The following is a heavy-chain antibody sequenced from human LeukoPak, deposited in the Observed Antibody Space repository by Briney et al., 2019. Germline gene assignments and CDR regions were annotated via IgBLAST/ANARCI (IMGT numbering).Heavy chain of an antibody. CDR2: IFYSGGT. J-gene: IGHJ4*02. CDR1: GDSIGSYY. D-gene: IGHD3-3*01. Sequence: PSETLSLTCTVSGDSIGSYYGSWIRQPPGKGRECIGYIFYSGGTNYNPSFGSRVTISVDTSKNQFSLKLSSVTAADTAVYYCARATGWSLGSDYWGQGTLVTVSS. CDR3: ARATGWSLGSDY. V-gene: IGHV4-59*01.